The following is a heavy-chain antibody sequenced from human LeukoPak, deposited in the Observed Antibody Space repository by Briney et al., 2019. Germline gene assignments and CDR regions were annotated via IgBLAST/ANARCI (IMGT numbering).Heavy chain of an antibody. CDR1: GGTFSSYA. CDR2: IIPIFGTA. D-gene: IGHD6-6*01. V-gene: IGHV1-69*13. Sequence: AASVKVSCKASGGTFSSYAISWVRQAPGQGLEWMGGIIPIFGTANYAQKFQGRVTITADESTSTAYMELSSLRSEDTAVYYCARDQEQLDAFDIWGQGTMVTVSS. CDR3: ARDQEQLDAFDI. J-gene: IGHJ3*02.